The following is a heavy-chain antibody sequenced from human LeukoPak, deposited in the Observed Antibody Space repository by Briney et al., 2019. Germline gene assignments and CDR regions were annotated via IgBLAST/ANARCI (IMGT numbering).Heavy chain of an antibody. CDR1: GGSISSGSYY. D-gene: IGHD5-24*01. CDR2: IYTSGST. J-gene: IGHJ3*02. CDR3: ARDTGVDGYNYPAAFDI. V-gene: IGHV4-61*02. Sequence: TSETLSLTCTVSGGSISSGSYYWSWIRQPAGKGLEWIGRIYTSGSTNYNPSLKSRVTISVDTSKNQFSLKLSSVTAADTAVYYCARDTGVDGYNYPAAFDIWGQGTMVTVSS.